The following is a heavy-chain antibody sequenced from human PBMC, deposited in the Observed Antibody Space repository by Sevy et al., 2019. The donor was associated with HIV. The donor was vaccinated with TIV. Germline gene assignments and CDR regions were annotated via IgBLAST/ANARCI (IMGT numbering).Heavy chain of an antibody. D-gene: IGHD6-19*01. J-gene: IGHJ6*02. CDR2: IWYDGSNK. CDR1: GFTFSSYG. Sequence: GGSLRLSCAASGFTFSSYGMHWVRQAPGKGLEWVAVIWYDGSNKYYADSVKGRFTISRDNSKNTRYLQMNSLRAEDTAVYYCAGAGKEYYYYYGMDVWGQGTTVTVSS. CDR3: AGAGKEYYYYYGMDV. V-gene: IGHV3-33*01.